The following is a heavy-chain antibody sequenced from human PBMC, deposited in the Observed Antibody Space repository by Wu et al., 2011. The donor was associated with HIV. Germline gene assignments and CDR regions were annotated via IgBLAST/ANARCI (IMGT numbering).Heavy chain of an antibody. CDR1: EGSFSSYA. D-gene: IGHD6-19*01. J-gene: IGHJ6*02. CDR2: FMPTLGTT. V-gene: IGHV1-69*05. CDR3: ARAPVTGFYSYGMDV. Sequence: QVQLVQSGAEVKEPGSSVKVSCKASEGSFSSYALSWVRQAPGQGLEWMGGFMPTLGTTNYAQKFQGRVTITTDESTNTAYMELTSLRSEDTAVYYCARAPVTGFYSYGMDVWGQGTTVTVSS.